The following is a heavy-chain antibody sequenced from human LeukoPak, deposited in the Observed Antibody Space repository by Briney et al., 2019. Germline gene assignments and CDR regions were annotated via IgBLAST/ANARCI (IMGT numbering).Heavy chain of an antibody. V-gene: IGHV3-21*01. CDR1: GFTFSSYS. D-gene: IGHD3-10*01. CDR3: ARDLITMVRGVMDFDY. J-gene: IGHJ4*02. CDR2: ISSSSSYI. Sequence: GGSLRLSCAASGFTFSSYSMNWVRQAPGKGLEWVSSISSSSSYIYYADLVKGRFTISRDNAKNSLYLQMNSLRAEDTAVYYCARDLITMVRGVMDFDYWGQGTLVTVSS.